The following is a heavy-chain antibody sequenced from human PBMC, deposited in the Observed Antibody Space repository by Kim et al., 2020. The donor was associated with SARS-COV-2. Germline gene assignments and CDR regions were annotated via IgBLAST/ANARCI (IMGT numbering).Heavy chain of an antibody. CDR2: IRGSRGGGAGT. CDR1: GFTFGSYG. J-gene: IGHJ4*02. V-gene: IGHV3-23*01. CDR3: AIVSWFGECG. D-gene: IGHD3-10*01. Sequence: GGSLRLSCAASGFTFGSYGMSWVRQAPGKGLEWVSSIRGSRGGGAGTFYADSVKGRFTISRDNSKNTLYLQINSLRAEDTAIYYCAIVSWFGECGWGQGTLVTVSS.